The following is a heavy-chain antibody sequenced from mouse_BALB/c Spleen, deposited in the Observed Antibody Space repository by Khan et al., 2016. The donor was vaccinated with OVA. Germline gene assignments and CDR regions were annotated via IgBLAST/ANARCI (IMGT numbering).Heavy chain of an antibody. J-gene: IGHJ4*01. D-gene: IGHD4-1*01. V-gene: IGHV3-2*02. CDR2: ISNSGNT. CDR3: ASELGRYYAMDY. Sequence: EVQLQESGPGLVKPSQSLSLTCTVTGYSITSDYAWNWIRQFPGNKLEWMGYISNSGNTNYNPSLKRRISITRATSKNQFFLQLNSVTTEDTATYYCASELGRYYAMDYWGQGTSVTVSS. CDR1: GYSITSDYA.